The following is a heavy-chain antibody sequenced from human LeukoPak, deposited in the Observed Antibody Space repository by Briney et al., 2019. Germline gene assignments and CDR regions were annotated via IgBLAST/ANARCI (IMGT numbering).Heavy chain of an antibody. CDR2: ISYDGSNK. Sequence: PGRSLRLSCAASGFTFSSYGMHWVRQAPGKGLEWVAVISYDGSNKYYADSVKGRFTISRDNSKNTLYLQMNSLRAEDTAVCYCAKGGGSMATIDYYYGMDVWGQGTTVTVSS. CDR1: GFTFSSYG. CDR3: AKGGGSMATIDYYYGMDV. D-gene: IGHD5-24*01. V-gene: IGHV3-30*18. J-gene: IGHJ6*02.